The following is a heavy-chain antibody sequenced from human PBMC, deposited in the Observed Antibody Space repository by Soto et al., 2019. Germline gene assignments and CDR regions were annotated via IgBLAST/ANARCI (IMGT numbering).Heavy chain of an antibody. CDR3: ARDRAIHDAFDI. CDR1: GGSFSYYY. V-gene: IGHV4-59*12. CDR2: IYYSGST. Sequence: LSLTCAVYGGSFSYYYWNWIRQPPGKGLEWIGYIYYSGSTNYNPSLKSRVTISVDTSKNQFSLKLSSVTAADTAVYYCARDRAIHDAFDIWGQGTMVTVSS. J-gene: IGHJ3*02. D-gene: IGHD2-2*01.